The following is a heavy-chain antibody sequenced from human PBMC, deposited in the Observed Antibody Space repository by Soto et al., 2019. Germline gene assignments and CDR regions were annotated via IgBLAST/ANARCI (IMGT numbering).Heavy chain of an antibody. CDR2: ISGSGGST. Sequence: EVLLLESGGGLVQPGGSLRLSCAVSGITFSSYAMSWVRKAPGKGLEWVSAISGSGGSTYYADSVKGRFTISRDNSKNTLYLQMNSLRDEDTAIYYCAKPHYDILTGYFPDDYWGQGTLVTVSS. CDR1: GITFSSYA. CDR3: AKPHYDILTGYFPDDY. V-gene: IGHV3-23*01. D-gene: IGHD3-9*01. J-gene: IGHJ4*02.